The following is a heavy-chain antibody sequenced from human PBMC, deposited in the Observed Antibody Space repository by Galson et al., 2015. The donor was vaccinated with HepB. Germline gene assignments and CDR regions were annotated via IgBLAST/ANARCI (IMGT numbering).Heavy chain of an antibody. J-gene: IGHJ6*02. Sequence: SLRLSCAASGLTFSAYAMHWVRQAPGKGLEWVAFISYNGGTKYYTDSVKGRFTISRDNSTNTLYLQMNSLRPEDTAVYYCAKDMCSSSSTCCNFYGMDVWGQGTTVTVSS. D-gene: IGHD2-2*01. V-gene: IGHV3-30-3*01. CDR1: GLTFSAYA. CDR3: AKDMCSSSSTCCNFYGMDV. CDR2: ISYNGGTK.